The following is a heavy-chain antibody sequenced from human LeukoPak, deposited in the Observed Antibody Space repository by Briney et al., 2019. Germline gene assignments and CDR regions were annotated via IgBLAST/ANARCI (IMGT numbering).Heavy chain of an antibody. Sequence: SETLSLTCTVSGGSISSGGYYWSWIRQHPGEGLEWIGYIYYSGSTYYNPSLKSRVTISVDTSKNQFSLKLSSVTAADTAVYYCARFSVGVVITIFDYWGQGTLVTVSS. V-gene: IGHV4-31*03. CDR3: ARFSVGVVITIFDY. J-gene: IGHJ4*02. D-gene: IGHD3-22*01. CDR2: IYYSGST. CDR1: GGSISSGGYY.